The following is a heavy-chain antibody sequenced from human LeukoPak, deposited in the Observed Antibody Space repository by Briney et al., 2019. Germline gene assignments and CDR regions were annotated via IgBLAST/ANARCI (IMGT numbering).Heavy chain of an antibody. CDR1: GDXVSSNSAA. V-gene: IGHV6-1*01. CDR3: ARGYYGMDV. J-gene: IGHJ6*02. CDR2: TYSRSKWYN. Sequence: SQTLSLTCAISGDXVSSNSAAWSWIRPSPSRGLEWLGRTYSRSKWYNDYAVSVRSRITINPDTSRNQFSLQLNSVTPEDTAVYYCARGYYGMDVWGQGTTVTVSS.